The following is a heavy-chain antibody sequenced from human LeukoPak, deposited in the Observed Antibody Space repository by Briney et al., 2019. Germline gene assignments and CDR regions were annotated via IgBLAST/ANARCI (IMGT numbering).Heavy chain of an antibody. J-gene: IGHJ5*02. CDR3: ARDRASENCSSTSCYYYIWFDP. CDR2: INPNSGGT. CDR1: GYTFTGYY. D-gene: IGHD2-2*01. V-gene: IGHV1-2*04. Sequence: ASVKVSCKASGYTFTGYYMHWVRQAPGQGLEWMGWINPNSGGTNYAQKFQGWVTMTRDTSISTAYMELSRLRSDDTAVYYCARDRASENCSSTSCYYYIWFDPWGQGTLVTVSS.